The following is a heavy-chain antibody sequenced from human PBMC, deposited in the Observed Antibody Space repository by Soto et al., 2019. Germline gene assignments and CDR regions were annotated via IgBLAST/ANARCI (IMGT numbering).Heavy chain of an antibody. CDR2: IIGDGLYT. CDR3: ARGILGSGTANDH. J-gene: IGHJ4*02. D-gene: IGHD3-10*01. Sequence: EVQLVESGGGLVQPGGSLILSCAASGFTFSNYWMVWVRQAPRKGLVWVSRIIGDGLYTTYADSVKGRFTISRDNDKNTVYLQMHSLRVEDTAVYYCARGILGSGTANDHWGQGTLVTVSS. V-gene: IGHV3-74*03. CDR1: GFTFSNYW.